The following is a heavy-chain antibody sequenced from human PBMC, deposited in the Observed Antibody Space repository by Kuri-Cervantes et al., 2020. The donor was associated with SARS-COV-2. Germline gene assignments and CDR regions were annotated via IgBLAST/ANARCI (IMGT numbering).Heavy chain of an antibody. J-gene: IGHJ5*02. V-gene: IGHV1-8*01. D-gene: IGHD5-18*01. Sequence: GSVKDTCKASGYTFSSCIVNWVGQATGEGREWMGWMNPNSGNTGYAQKFQGRVTMTRNTSISTTYMELSSLRSEETAVYYCAGGIGGYSYGLWYNWLDPWGQGTVVTVSS. CDR1: GYTFSSCI. CDR2: MNPNSGNT. CDR3: AGGIGGYSYGLWYNWLDP.